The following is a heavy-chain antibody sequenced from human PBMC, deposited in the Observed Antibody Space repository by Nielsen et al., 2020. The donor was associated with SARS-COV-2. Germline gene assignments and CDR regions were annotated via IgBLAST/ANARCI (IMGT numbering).Heavy chain of an antibody. CDR2: IYYSGST. J-gene: IGHJ3*02. D-gene: IGHD2-2*01. Sequence: SETLSLTCTVSGGSISSYYWSWIRQPPGKGLEWIGYIYYSGSTNYNPSLKSRVTISVDTSKNQFSLKLRLVTAADTAVYYCARAPDIVLVPTAIPIWGQGTMVPVSS. CDR1: GGSISSYY. V-gene: IGHV4-59*08. CDR3: ARAPDIVLVPTAIPI.